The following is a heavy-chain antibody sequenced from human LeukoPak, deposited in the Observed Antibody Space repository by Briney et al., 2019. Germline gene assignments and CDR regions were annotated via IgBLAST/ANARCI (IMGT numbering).Heavy chain of an antibody. CDR1: GGSFSGYY. V-gene: IGHV4-34*01. J-gene: IGHJ4*02. CDR3: AREWFGDLAPY. Sequence: PSETLSLTCAVYGGSFSGYYWSWIRQPPGKGLEWIGEINHSGSTNYNPSLKSRVTISVDTSKNKFSLKLSSVTAADTAVYYCAREWFGDLAPYWGQGTLVTVSS. CDR2: INHSGST. D-gene: IGHD3-10*01.